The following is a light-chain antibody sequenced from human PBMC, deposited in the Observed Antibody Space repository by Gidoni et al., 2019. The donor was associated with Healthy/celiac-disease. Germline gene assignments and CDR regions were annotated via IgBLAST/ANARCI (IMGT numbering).Light chain of an antibody. Sequence: IVLTPSPGTLSLSPGERATLSCRASQSVSCSYLAWYQQKPGQAPRLLIYCASSRATGIPDSFSGRGSGTDLTLTISRLEPEDFAVYYCQQYGSSLFTFGPGTKVDIK. CDR1: QSVSCSY. J-gene: IGKJ3*01. V-gene: IGKV3-20*01. CDR2: CAS. CDR3: QQYGSSLFT.